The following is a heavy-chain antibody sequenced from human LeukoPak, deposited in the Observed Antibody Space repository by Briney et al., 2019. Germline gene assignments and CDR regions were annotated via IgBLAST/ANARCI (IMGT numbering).Heavy chain of an antibody. CDR2: ISGSGGST. J-gene: IGHJ4*02. CDR3: AKSILLTTFDS. Sequence: GGSLRLSCAASGFTFSSYTMSWVRQAPGKGLEWVSAISGSGGSTYYADSVKSRFTISRDNSKNTLYLQMDSLRAEDTAVYYCAKSILLTTFDSWGQGTLVTVSS. CDR1: GFTFSSYT. D-gene: IGHD4-11*01. V-gene: IGHV3-23*01.